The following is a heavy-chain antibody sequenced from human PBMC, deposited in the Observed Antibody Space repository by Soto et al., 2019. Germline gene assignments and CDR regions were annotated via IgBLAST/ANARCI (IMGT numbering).Heavy chain of an antibody. Sequence: SETLSLTCTVSGGSISSGDYYWSWIRQPPGKGLEWIGYIYYSGSTYYNPSLKSRVTISVDTSKNQFSLKLSSVTAADTAVYYCARASWEPHYYYYGMDVGGQGTTVTVSS. CDR1: GGSISSGDYY. CDR2: IYYSGST. CDR3: ARASWEPHYYYYGMDV. J-gene: IGHJ6*02. V-gene: IGHV4-30-4*01. D-gene: IGHD1-26*01.